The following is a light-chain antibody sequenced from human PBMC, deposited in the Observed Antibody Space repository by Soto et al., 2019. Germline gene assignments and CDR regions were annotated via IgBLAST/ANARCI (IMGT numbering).Light chain of an antibody. V-gene: IGKV3-20*01. J-gene: IGKJ1*01. CDR2: GAS. CDR3: QQYNSYWT. CDR1: QSVSSNY. Sequence: EIVLTQSPGTLSLSPGGRATLSCRASQSVSSNYLAWYQQKPGQAPRLLIYGASSRATGIPDRFSGSGSGTDFTLTITGLQPDDFATYYCQQYNSYWTFGQGTKVDIK.